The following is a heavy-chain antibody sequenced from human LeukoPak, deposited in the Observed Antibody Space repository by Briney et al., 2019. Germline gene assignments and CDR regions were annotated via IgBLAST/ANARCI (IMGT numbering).Heavy chain of an antibody. D-gene: IGHD3-10*01. V-gene: IGHV3-64*01. J-gene: IGHJ3*02. CDR1: GFTFSSYD. CDR2: ITTDGGGT. CDR3: ARNGVSYGLDI. Sequence: GGSLRLSCAASGFTFSSYDMHWVRQAAGKGLESVSAITTDGGGTYYANSVKGRFTIPRDNSKNTLYLQMGSLRAEDMAVYYCARNGVSYGLDIWGQGTMVTVSS.